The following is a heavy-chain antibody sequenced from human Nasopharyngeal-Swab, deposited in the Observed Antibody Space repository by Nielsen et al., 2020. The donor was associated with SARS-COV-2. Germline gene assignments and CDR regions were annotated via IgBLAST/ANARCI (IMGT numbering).Heavy chain of an antibody. D-gene: IGHD4-23*01. Sequence: WIRQPPGKGLEWIGEINHSGSTNYNPSLKSRVTIPVDTSKNQFSLKVSSVTAAETAVYYCARSLPRWNYGMDVWGQGTTVTVSS. CDR3: ARSLPRWNYGMDV. V-gene: IGHV4-34*01. J-gene: IGHJ6*02. CDR2: INHSGST.